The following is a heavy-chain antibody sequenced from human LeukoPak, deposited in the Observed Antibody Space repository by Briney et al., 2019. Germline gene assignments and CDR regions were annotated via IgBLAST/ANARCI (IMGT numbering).Heavy chain of an antibody. CDR2: ISGSGGST. D-gene: IGHD3-10*01. CDR3: ARSMVRGASFDY. Sequence: GGSLRLSCAASGFTFSSYGTSWVRQAPGKGLEWVSAISGSGGSTYYADSVKGRFTIPRDNSKNTLYLQMNSLRAEDTAVYYCARSMVRGASFDYWGQGTLVTVSS. V-gene: IGHV3-23*01. CDR1: GFTFSSYG. J-gene: IGHJ4*02.